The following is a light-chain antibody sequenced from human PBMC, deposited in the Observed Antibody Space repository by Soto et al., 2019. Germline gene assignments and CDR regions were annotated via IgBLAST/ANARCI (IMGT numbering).Light chain of an antibody. J-gene: IGLJ2*01. CDR2: GNS. CDR1: SSNIGAGYD. CDR3: QSYDSSLSGSGVV. Sequence: QCVLTQPPSVSGAPGQRVTISCTGSSSNIGAGYDVHWYQQLPGTAPKLLIYGNSNRPSGVPDRFSGSKSGTSASLAITGLQAEDEADYYCQSYDSSLSGSGVVLGGGTQLTVL. V-gene: IGLV1-40*01.